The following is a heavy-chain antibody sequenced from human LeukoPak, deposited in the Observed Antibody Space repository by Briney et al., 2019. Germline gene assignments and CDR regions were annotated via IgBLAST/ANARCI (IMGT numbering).Heavy chain of an antibody. CDR1: GGSISSYY. J-gene: IGHJ5*02. CDR3: ARDLKNPGWFDP. D-gene: IGHD1-14*01. Sequence: SETLSLTCTVSGGSISSYYWSWIRQPPGKGLEWIGYIYYSGSTNYNPSLKSRVTISVDTSKNQFSLKLSSVTAADTAVYYCARDLKNPGWFDPWGQGTLVTVSS. CDR2: IYYSGST. V-gene: IGHV4-59*01.